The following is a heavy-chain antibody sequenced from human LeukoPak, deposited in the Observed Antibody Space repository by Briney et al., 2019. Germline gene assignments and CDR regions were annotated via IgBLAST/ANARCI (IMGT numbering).Heavy chain of an antibody. D-gene: IGHD1-26*01. CDR2: IYHSGST. Sequence: SETLSLTCAVSGGSISSSNWGSWVRQPPGKGLEWIGEIYHSGSTNYNPSLKSRVTISVDKSKNQFSLKLSSVTAADTAVYYCAKESGSYSVNWFDPWGQGTLVTVSS. J-gene: IGHJ5*02. CDR3: AKESGSYSVNWFDP. CDR1: GGSISSSNW. V-gene: IGHV4-4*02.